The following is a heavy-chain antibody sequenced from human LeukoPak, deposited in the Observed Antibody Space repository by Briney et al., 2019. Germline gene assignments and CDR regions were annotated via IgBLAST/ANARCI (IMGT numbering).Heavy chain of an antibody. CDR2: ISGSGGST. V-gene: IGHV3-23*01. CDR3: AKDRGNIVVVPAAMVFDC. CDR1: GFTFSSYA. J-gene: IGHJ4*02. Sequence: GGSLRLSCAASGFTFSSYAMSWVRQAPGKGLEWVSAISGSGGSTYYADSVEGRFTISRDNSKNTLYLQMNSLRAEATAVYYCAKDRGNIVVVPAAMVFDCWGQGTLVTVSS. D-gene: IGHD2-2*01.